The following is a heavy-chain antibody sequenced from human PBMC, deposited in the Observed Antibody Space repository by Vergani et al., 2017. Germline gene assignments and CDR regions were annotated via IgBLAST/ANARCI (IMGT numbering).Heavy chain of an antibody. CDR3: ARMGGYDEGDAFRIGYFDS. V-gene: IGHV4-28*01. J-gene: IGHJ4*02. Sequence: QVQLQQWGPGLLKPSETLSLTCAVFDFISNGHYWGWIRQSPEKGLEWIGYIYSTESTHHNPSLRRRINMSVDTSKNQFSLKLNSVTAADTAMYYCARMGGYDEGDAFRIGYFDSWGPGILVTVSS. D-gene: IGHD3-22*01. CDR1: DFISNGHY. CDR2: IYSTEST.